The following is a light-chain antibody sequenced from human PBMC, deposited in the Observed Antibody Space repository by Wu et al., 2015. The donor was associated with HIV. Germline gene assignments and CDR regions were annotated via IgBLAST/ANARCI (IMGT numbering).Light chain of an antibody. CDR1: QSVNTF. V-gene: IGKV3-11*01. Sequence: EIVLTQSPVTLSLSPGETATLSCRASQSVNTFLSWYQQRPGQTPRLVIYGASNRATGIPARFSGSGSETDFTLTISSLEPEDFAVYYCQQRSNWPYTFGQGTKGGDQT. J-gene: IGKJ2*01. CDR2: GAS. CDR3: QQRSNWPYT.